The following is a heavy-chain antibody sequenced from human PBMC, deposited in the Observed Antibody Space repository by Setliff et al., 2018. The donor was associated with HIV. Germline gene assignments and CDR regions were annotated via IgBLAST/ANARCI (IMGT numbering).Heavy chain of an antibody. CDR1: GDSISDYY. V-gene: IGHV4-59*01. CDR3: ARADYESGSYFFDY. CDR2: VYYTGTT. J-gene: IGHJ4*02. D-gene: IGHD3-22*01. Sequence: PSETLSLTCTVSGDSISDYYWSWIRQSPGKGLEWIGYVYYTGTTSLNPSVKTRVPMSVDTSKKHFSMRLTSVTSADTAIYYCARADYESGSYFFDYWGQGTLVTVSS.